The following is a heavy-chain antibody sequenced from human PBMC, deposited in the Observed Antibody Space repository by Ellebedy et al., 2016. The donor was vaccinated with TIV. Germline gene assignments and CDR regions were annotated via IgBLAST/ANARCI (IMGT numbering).Heavy chain of an antibody. CDR2: ISSDGSNI. J-gene: IGHJ3*01. CDR1: GFTFSSYY. CDR3: AREWSAFDL. Sequence: GESLKISCAASGFTFSSYYMHWVRQAPGKGLVWVSHISSDGSNINYADSVKGRFTISRDNDKNTLYLQMNSLRAEDTAVYYCAREWSAFDLWGQGTMVTVSS. V-gene: IGHV3-74*01. D-gene: IGHD3-3*01.